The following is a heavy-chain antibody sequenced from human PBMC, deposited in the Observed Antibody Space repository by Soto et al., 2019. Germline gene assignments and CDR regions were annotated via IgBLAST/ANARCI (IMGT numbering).Heavy chain of an antibody. CDR2: ISGSGGST. V-gene: IGHV3-23*01. CDR3: ASPASGNYHYYYYYMDV. J-gene: IGHJ6*03. CDR1: GFTFSSYA. D-gene: IGHD4-4*01. Sequence: GGSLRLSCAASGFTFSSYAMSWVRQAPGKGLEWVSAISGSGGSTYYADSVKGRFTISRDNSKNTLYLQMNSLRAEDTAVYYCASPASGNYHYYYYYMDVWGKGTTVTVSS.